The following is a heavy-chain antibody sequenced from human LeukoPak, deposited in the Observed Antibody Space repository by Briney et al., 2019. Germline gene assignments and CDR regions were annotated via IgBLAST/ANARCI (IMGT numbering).Heavy chain of an antibody. CDR2: INHSGST. CDR1: GGSFSGYY. CDR3: ARRSYYYDSSGYYYVYYYYYMDV. Sequence: PSETLSLTCAVYGGSFSGYYWSWIRQPPGKGLEWIGEINHSGSTNYNPSLKSRVTISVDTSKNQFSLKLSSVTAADTAVYYCARRSYYYDSSGYYYVYYYYYMDVWGKGTTVTISS. J-gene: IGHJ6*03. V-gene: IGHV4-34*01. D-gene: IGHD3-22*01.